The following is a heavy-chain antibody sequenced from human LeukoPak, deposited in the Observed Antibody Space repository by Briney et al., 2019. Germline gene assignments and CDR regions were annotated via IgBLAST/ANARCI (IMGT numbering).Heavy chain of an antibody. J-gene: IGHJ4*02. D-gene: IGHD2-2*01. CDR3: AREAIPAGTFDY. CDR2: IYYSGST. Sequence: SQTLSLTCTVSGGSISSGGYYWSWIRQHLGKGLEWIGHIYYSGSTYYNPSLKSRVTISVDTSKNQFSLILGSVTAADTAVYFCAREAIPAGTFDYWGQGTLVTVSS. V-gene: IGHV4-31*03. CDR1: GGSISSGGYY.